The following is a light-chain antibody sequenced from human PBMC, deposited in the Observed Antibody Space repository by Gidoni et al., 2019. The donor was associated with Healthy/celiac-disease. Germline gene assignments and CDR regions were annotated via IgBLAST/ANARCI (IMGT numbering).Light chain of an antibody. V-gene: IGKV3-20*01. CDR2: GAS. Sequence: EIVLTQSPGTLSLSPGERATLSCRARQSVSSSYLAWYQQKPGQPPRLPIYGASSRATGIPDRFSGSGSGTDFTLTISRLEPEEFAVYYCQQYGSSPRTFGQGTKVEIK. CDR1: QSVSSSY. J-gene: IGKJ1*01. CDR3: QQYGSSPRT.